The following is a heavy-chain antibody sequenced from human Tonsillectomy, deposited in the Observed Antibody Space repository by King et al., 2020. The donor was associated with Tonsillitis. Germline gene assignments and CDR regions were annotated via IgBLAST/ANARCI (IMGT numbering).Heavy chain of an antibody. CDR3: AREIPIDGNWYFDL. Sequence: VQLVESGGGLVQPGGALRLSCAASGFTFSNHDMHWVRQAAGKGLEWVSGVATAGSTSYIDSVKGRFTISRENAKNSLHLQMNRLRDGDTAVYYCAREIPIDGNWYFDLWGRGTLVTVSS. V-gene: IGHV3-13*01. CDR2: VATAGST. D-gene: IGHD5-24*01. CDR1: GFTFSNHD. J-gene: IGHJ2*01.